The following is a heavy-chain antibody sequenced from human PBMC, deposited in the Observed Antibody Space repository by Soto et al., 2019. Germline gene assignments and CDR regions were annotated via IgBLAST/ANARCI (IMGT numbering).Heavy chain of an antibody. Sequence: ASVKVSCKASGYTFTSYAMHWVRQAPGQRLEWMGWINAGNGNTKYSQKFQGRVTITRDTSASTAYMELSSLRSEDTAVYYCARVLPILTGYYSWGQGTLVTVSS. CDR2: INAGNGNT. J-gene: IGHJ5*02. CDR3: ARVLPILTGYYS. CDR1: GYTFTSYA. D-gene: IGHD3-9*01. V-gene: IGHV1-3*01.